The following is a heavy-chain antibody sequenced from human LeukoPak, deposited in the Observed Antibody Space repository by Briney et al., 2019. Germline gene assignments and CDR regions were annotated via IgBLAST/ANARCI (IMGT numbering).Heavy chain of an antibody. Sequence: GGSLRLSCAASGFTFSSYSMNWVRQAPGKGLEWVSSISSSSSYIYYADSVKGRFTISRDNAKNLLYLQMNSLRAEDTAVYYCARDPDYYDSSGSFDYWGQGTLVTVSS. V-gene: IGHV3-21*01. CDR2: ISSSSSYI. CDR3: ARDPDYYDSSGSFDY. J-gene: IGHJ4*02. CDR1: GFTFSSYS. D-gene: IGHD3-22*01.